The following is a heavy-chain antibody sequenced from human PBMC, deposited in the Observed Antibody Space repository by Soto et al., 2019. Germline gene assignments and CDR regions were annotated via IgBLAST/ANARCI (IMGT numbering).Heavy chain of an antibody. V-gene: IGHV5-51*01. Sequence: GDSLKISWKGSGYSFTSYWIGWVRQMPGKGLEWMGIIYPGDSDTRYSPSFQGQVTISADNSKNTLYLQMNSLRAEDTAVYYCAKADIVLVAAAPNWFDPWGQGTLVTVSS. CDR3: AKADIVLVAAAPNWFDP. CDR1: GYSFTSYW. D-gene: IGHD2-2*01. CDR2: IYPGDSDT. J-gene: IGHJ5*02.